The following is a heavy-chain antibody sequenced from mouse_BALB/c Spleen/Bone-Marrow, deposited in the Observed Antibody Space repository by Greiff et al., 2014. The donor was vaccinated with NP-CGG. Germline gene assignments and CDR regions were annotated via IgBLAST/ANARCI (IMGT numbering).Heavy chain of an antibody. J-gene: IGHJ2*01. CDR3: ARYYYGSSYFDY. Sequence: VQLQQSGAELVKPGASVKLSCTASGFNIKDTYMHWVKQRPEQGLEWIGRIDPANGNTKYDPKFQSKATITADTSSNTAYLQLSSLSPEDTAVYYCARYYYGSSYFDYWGQGTTLTVSS. D-gene: IGHD1-1*01. CDR1: GFNIKDTY. V-gene: IGHV14-3*02. CDR2: IDPANGNT.